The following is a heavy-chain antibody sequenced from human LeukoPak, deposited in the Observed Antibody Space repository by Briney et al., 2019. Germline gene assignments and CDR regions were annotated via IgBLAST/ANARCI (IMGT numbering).Heavy chain of an antibody. V-gene: IGHV4-38-2*02. D-gene: IGHD3-22*01. CDR3: GRGPAFHYDTSGYYYTTEFFQN. Sequence: SETLSLTCTVSGYSISSGYYWGWIRQPPGKGLEWIGSIYHSGSTYYNPSLKSRVTISVDTSKNQFSLKLTAVTAADTAVYYCGRGPAFHYDTSGYYYTTEFFQNWGQGILVTVSS. J-gene: IGHJ1*01. CDR2: IYHSGST. CDR1: GYSISSGYY.